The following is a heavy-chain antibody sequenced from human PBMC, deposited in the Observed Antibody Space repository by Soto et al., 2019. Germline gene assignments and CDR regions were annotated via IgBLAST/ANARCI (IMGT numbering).Heavy chain of an antibody. Sequence: PSETLSLTCSVSGASISSFNWNWVRQPAGKGPEWVGRLNIAGTINYNPSLKSRITMSMDTSKNQISLHLRSVTAADMAIYYCARDRGEYTSSWFWYFSHWGHGTLVTVSS. CDR3: ARDRGEYTSSWFWYFSH. CDR2: LNIAGTI. V-gene: IGHV4-4*07. J-gene: IGHJ2*01. D-gene: IGHD6-13*01. CDR1: GASISSFN.